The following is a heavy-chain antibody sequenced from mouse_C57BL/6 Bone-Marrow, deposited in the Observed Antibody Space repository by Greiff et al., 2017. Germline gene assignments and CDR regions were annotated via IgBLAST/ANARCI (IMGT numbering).Heavy chain of an antibody. V-gene: IGHV5-17*01. Sequence: EVKLVESGGGLVKPGGSLKLSCAASGFTFSDYGMHWVRQAPEKGLEWVAYISSGSSTIYYADTVKGRFTNSRDNAKNTLFLQMTSLRSEDTAMYYCASPLFDYWGQGTTLTVSS. J-gene: IGHJ2*01. CDR3: ASPLFDY. CDR2: ISSGSSTI. CDR1: GFTFSDYG.